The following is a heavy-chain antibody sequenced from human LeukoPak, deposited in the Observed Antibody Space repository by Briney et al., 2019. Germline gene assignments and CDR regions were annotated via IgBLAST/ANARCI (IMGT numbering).Heavy chain of an antibody. V-gene: IGHV3-7*01. CDR1: GFTFSSYW. CDR2: IKEDGSET. D-gene: IGHD1-14*01. J-gene: IGHJ4*02. Sequence: PGGSLRLSCAGSGFTFSSYWMSWVRQAPGKGLEWVANIKEDGSETYYVDSLRGRFTISRDNVKNSLYLQINSLRAEDTAVYYCGRDSFETDVDYWGQGTLVTVSS. CDR3: GRDSFETDVDY.